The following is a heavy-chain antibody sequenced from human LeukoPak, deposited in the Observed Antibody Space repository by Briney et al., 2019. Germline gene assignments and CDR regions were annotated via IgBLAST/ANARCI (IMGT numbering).Heavy chain of an antibody. CDR1: GFTFSSYW. J-gene: IGHJ3*02. D-gene: IGHD3-16*01. Sequence: PGGSLRLSCAASGFTFSSYWMYWVRQAPGKGLEWVASIKQDESAKYYGDSVKGRFAVSRDNAKNSLFLQMNSLRAEDTAVYYCARDWGHYAFDIWGQGTMVTVSS. V-gene: IGHV3-7*01. CDR3: ARDWGHYAFDI. CDR2: IKQDESAK.